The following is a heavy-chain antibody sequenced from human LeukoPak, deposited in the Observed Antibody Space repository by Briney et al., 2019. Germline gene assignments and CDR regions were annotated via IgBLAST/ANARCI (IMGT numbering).Heavy chain of an antibody. Sequence: SETLSLTCTVSGGSISSYYWSWIRQPPGKGLEWIGYIYYSGSTNYNPSLKSRVTISVDTSKNQFSLKLSSVTAADTAVYYCARGPLYGDYVHGMDVWGQGTTVTVSS. CDR3: ARGPLYGDYVHGMDV. CDR1: GGSISSYY. V-gene: IGHV4-59*01. J-gene: IGHJ6*02. D-gene: IGHD4-17*01. CDR2: IYYSGST.